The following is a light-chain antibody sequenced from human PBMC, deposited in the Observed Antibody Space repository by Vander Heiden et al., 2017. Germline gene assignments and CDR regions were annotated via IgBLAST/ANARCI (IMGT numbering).Light chain of an antibody. J-gene: IGLJ2*01. CDR1: SGHSRYD. CDR2: INSDGSH. V-gene: IGLV4-69*01. Sequence: QVVLTQSPSASASLGVSVKLTCTLSSGHSRYDIAWHKQQPEKGPRFLMKINSDGSHSKGDGLPDRFSGSSSGAERYLTISTLQSEDEADYYCQTWGTGIRVFGGGTKLTVL. CDR3: QTWGTGIRV.